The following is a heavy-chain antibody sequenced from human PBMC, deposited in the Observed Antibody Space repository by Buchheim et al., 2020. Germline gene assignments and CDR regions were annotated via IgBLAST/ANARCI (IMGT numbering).Heavy chain of an antibody. J-gene: IGHJ6*04. CDR2: INSDGSSV. D-gene: IGHD4-17*01. CDR3: ARGGDDYGDYYGLDV. Sequence: EVQLVESGGGLVQPGGSLRLSCAASGFIFSSNWMHWVRQAPGKGLVWVSRINSDGSSVFYADSVKGRFTISRDNAKNTLYLQMNSLRAEDRAVYYCARGGDDYGDYYGLDVWGKGTT. V-gene: IGHV3-74*01. CDR1: GFIFSSNW.